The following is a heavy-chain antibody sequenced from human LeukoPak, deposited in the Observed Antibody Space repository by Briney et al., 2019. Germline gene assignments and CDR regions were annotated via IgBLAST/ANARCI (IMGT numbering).Heavy chain of an antibody. CDR3: ARALLRYFDWSSGYFDY. Sequence: SETLSLTSAVYGGSFSGYYWSWIRQLPGKGLEWIGEINHSGSTNYNPSLKSRVTISVDTSKNQFSLKLSSVTAADTAVYYCARALLRYFDWSSGYFDYWGQGTLVTVSS. J-gene: IGHJ4*02. D-gene: IGHD3-9*01. CDR1: GGSFSGYY. CDR2: INHSGST. V-gene: IGHV4-34*01.